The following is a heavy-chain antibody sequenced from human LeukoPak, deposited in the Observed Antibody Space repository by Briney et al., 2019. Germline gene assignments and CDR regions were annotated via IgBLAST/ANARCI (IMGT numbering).Heavy chain of an antibody. CDR3: ARVNFNPDY. V-gene: IGHV4-38-2*02. CDR2: VHQSGST. J-gene: IGHJ4*03. Sequence: KPSETLSLTCTVSGYSISRGYHWGWVRQPPGKGLEWIGSVHQSGSTYYNPSLKSRLTISADTSKNQFSLKLDSVTAADTAVYYCARVNFNPDYWGQGTTVTVSS. CDR1: GYSISRGYH. D-gene: IGHD1-14*01.